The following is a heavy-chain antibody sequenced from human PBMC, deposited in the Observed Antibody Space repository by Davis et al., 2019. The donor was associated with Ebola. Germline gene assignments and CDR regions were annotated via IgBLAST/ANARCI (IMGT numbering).Heavy chain of an antibody. Sequence: PGGSLRLSCAASGFSFNAYAMHWVRQAPGKGLEWVSVTSYDGTNTYYSGSVKGRFTISRDFSENTLYLQMNALRVEDTAVYYCARDRGYCSTTRCVGHYYMDVWGKGTTVTVSS. CDR3: ARDRGYCSTTRCVGHYYMDV. CDR1: GFSFNAYA. CDR2: TSYDGTNT. D-gene: IGHD2-2*03. V-gene: IGHV3-30-3*01. J-gene: IGHJ6*03.